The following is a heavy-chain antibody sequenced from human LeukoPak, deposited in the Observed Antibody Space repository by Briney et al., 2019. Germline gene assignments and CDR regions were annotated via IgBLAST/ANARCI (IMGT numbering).Heavy chain of an antibody. Sequence: GGSLRLSCAASGFTFSSYGMHWVRQAPGKGLEWVAVIWYDGSNKYYADSVKGRFTISRDNSKNPLYLQMNSLRAEDTAVYYCARAGVVPAAKFDYWGQGTLVTVSS. CDR3: ARAGVVPAAKFDY. CDR2: IWYDGSNK. CDR1: GFTFSSYG. D-gene: IGHD2-2*01. V-gene: IGHV3-33*01. J-gene: IGHJ4*02.